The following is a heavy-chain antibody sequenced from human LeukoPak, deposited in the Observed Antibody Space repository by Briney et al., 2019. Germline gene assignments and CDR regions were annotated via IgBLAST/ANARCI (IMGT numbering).Heavy chain of an antibody. CDR3: ARDPSYDILTGYKYAFDV. CDR2: IKQDGSEK. CDR1: GFTFNMYW. D-gene: IGHD3-9*01. J-gene: IGHJ3*01. V-gene: IGHV3-7*01. Sequence: PGGSLRLSCAASGFTFNMYWMSWVRQAPGKGLEWVANIKQDGSEKFYVGSVKGRFTISRDNAKNSLYLQMNSLRAEDTAVYYCARDPSYDILTGYKYAFDVWGQGTMVTVSS.